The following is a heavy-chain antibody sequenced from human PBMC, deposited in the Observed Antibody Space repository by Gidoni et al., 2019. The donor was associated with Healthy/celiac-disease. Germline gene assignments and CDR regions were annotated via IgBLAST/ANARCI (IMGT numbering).Heavy chain of an antibody. J-gene: IGHJ6*02. CDR3: ATNDYGNTRGYYYYNGMDV. D-gene: IGHD4-17*01. Sequence: EVQLVESGGGLVKPGGFLRLSCAASGFTFSNDWMSWVRQASGEGLEWIGRIKRNTDGETTSYAAPVDGGFTISRNDSNNTLYLLMNNLKTEGTAVYYCATNDYGNTRGYYYYNGMDVWGQGTTVTVSS. CDR1: GFTFSNDW. V-gene: IGHV3-15*01. CDR2: IKRNTDGETT.